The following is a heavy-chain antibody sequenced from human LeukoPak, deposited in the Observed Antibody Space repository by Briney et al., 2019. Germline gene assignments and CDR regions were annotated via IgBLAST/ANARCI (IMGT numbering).Heavy chain of an antibody. D-gene: IGHD3-22*01. CDR3: ARGAVVVAKKAYYFDY. V-gene: IGHV3-53*01. J-gene: IGHJ4*02. Sequence: GGSLRLSCAASGFTFSSNYMSWVRQAPGEGLEWVSVIYSGGSTYYADSVKGRFTISRDNSRNTLYLQMNSLRAEDTAVYYCARGAVVVAKKAYYFDYWGQGTLVTVSS. CDR2: IYSGGST. CDR1: GFTFSSNY.